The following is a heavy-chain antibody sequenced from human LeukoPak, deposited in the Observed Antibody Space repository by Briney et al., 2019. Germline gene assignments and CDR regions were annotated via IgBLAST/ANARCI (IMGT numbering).Heavy chain of an antibody. J-gene: IGHJ6*02. CDR2: IIPILGIA. V-gene: IGHV1-69*04. Sequence: SVKVSCKASGGTFSSYAISWVRQAPGQGLEWMGRIIPILGIANYAQKFQGRVTITADKSTSTAYMELSSLRSEDTAVYYCARGVPNYYGMDVWGQGTTVTVSS. CDR3: ARGVPNYYGMDV. CDR1: GGTFSSYA.